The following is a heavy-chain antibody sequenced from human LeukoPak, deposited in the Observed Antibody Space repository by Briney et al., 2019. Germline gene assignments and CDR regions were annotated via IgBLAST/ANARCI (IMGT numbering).Heavy chain of an antibody. Sequence: SVKVSCKASGGTFSSYAISWVRQAPGQGLEWMGGIIPIFGTANYAQKFQGRVTITTDESTSTAYMELSSLRSEDTAVYYSAGGIDGYNLVDYWGQGTLVTVSS. J-gene: IGHJ4*02. CDR1: GGTFSSYA. D-gene: IGHD5-24*01. V-gene: IGHV1-69*05. CDR2: IIPIFGTA. CDR3: AGGIDGYNLVDY.